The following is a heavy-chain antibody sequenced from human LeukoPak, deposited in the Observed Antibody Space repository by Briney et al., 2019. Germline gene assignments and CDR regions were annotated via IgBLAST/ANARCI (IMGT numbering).Heavy chain of an antibody. V-gene: IGHV3-23*01. CDR1: GFTFSSYA. Sequence: PGGSLRLSCAASGFTFSSYAMSWVRQAPGKGLEWVSAISGSGGSTYYADSVKGWFTISRDKSKNTLYLQMNSLRAEDTAVYYCARGYSYGYDYWGQGTLVTVSS. CDR2: ISGSGGST. J-gene: IGHJ4*02. CDR3: ARGYSYGYDY. D-gene: IGHD5-18*01.